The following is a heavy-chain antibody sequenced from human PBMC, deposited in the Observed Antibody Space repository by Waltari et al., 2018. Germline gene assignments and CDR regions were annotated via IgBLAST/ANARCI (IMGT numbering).Heavy chain of an antibody. V-gene: IGHV4-39*01. CDR1: GGSISSSSYY. CDR2: IYYSGST. J-gene: IGHJ2*01. CDR3: ASADYGDYSAHLNNWYVDL. D-gene: IGHD4-17*01. Sequence: QLQLQESGPGLVKPSETLSLTCTVSGGSISSSSYYWGWIRQPPGKGLEWIGRIYYSGSTSYNPSLKSRVTIAVDTSKNQFSLKLSSGTAADTAVYYCASADYGDYSAHLNNWYVDLWGRGTLVTVSS.